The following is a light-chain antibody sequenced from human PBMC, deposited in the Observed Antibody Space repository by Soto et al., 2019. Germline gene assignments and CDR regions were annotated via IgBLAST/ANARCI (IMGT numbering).Light chain of an antibody. J-gene: IGLJ1*01. Sequence: QSALTQPASVSGSPGQSITISCNGTSSDVGGYNFVSWYQQHPGKVPKLMIFDVNRRPSGVSDRFSGSKSGNTASLTISGLQAEDEGDYYCCSYTSSSTHVFGSGTKLTVL. V-gene: IGLV2-14*03. CDR1: SSDVGGYNF. CDR2: DVN. CDR3: CSYTSSSTHV.